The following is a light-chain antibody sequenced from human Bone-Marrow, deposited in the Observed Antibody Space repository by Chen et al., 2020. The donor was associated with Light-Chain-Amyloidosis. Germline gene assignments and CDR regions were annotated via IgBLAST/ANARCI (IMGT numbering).Light chain of an antibody. CDR1: NIGTTS. CDR2: DDS. V-gene: IGLV3-21*02. CDR3: QVWDRSSDRPV. Sequence: SYVLTQPSSVSVAPGQTATIARGGNNIGTTSVLWYQQTPGQAPLLVVDDDSDRPSGIPERLSGSNSGNTATLTISRVEAGDEADYYCQVWDRSSDRPVFGGGTKLTVL. J-gene: IGLJ3*02.